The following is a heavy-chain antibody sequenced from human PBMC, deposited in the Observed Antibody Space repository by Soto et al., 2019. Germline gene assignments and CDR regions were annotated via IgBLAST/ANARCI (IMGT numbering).Heavy chain of an antibody. V-gene: IGHV4-59*01. CDR1: GDSISEYY. CDR3: ARTYDDSGPNSGGYGFDI. J-gene: IGHJ3*02. CDR2: IYYSGST. D-gene: IGHD3-22*01. Sequence: SETLSLTCTVSGDSISEYYWSWIRQPPGKGLEWIGYIYYSGSTSYNPSLKSRVSISLDTSMNQFSLKLSSVTAADTAVYYCARTYDDSGPNSGGYGFDIWGQGTMVT.